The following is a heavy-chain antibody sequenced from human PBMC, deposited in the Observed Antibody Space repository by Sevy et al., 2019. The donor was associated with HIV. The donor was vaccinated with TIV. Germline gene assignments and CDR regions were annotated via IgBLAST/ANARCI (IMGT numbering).Heavy chain of an antibody. CDR3: AVLATISSFDY. J-gene: IGHJ4*02. V-gene: IGHV1-2*06. D-gene: IGHD5-12*01. Sequence: ASVKVSCKASGYTFAVYYLHWVRQAPGRGLEWMGRINPNTAVTNYAQKFQGRVTMTRDTSITTAYMELNRLGSDDTAVYYCAVLATISSFDYWGQGSLVTVSS. CDR2: INPNTAVT. CDR1: GYTFAVYY.